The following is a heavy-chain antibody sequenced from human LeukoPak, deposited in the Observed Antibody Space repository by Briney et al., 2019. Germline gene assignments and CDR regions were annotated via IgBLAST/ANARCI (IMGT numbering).Heavy chain of an antibody. Sequence: TGVSVTLFCAASGFTFNGFPMHWLPQASGKGLVWVDHIRSKAKSYATAYAASVKGRFTISRDDSKNTAYLQMNSLKTEDTAVYYCTSSAVYYYYYMDVWSKGTTVTVSS. J-gene: IGHJ6*03. CDR3: TSSAVYYYYYMDV. V-gene: IGHV3-73*01. D-gene: IGHD3-10*01. CDR1: GFTFNGFP. CDR2: IRSKAKSYAT.